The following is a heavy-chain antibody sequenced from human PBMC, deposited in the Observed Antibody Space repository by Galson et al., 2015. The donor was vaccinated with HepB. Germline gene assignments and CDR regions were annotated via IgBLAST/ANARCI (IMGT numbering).Heavy chain of an antibody. D-gene: IGHD3-16*01. CDR3: ARDLAYYGLDV. CDR2: IYSGGRT. CDR1: GFTVGSHY. V-gene: IGHV3-66*01. J-gene: IGHJ6*02. Sequence: SLRLSCAASGFTVGSHYMSWVRQAPGKGLEWVSVIYSGGRTYYADSVKGRFTISRDNSKNTVYLQMNSLRGDDTAVYYCARDLAYYGLDVWGQGTTVTVSS.